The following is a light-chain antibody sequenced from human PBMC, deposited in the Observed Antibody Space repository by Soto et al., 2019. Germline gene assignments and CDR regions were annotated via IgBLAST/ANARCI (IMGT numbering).Light chain of an antibody. V-gene: IGLV2-14*01. CDR2: EVT. J-gene: IGLJ2*01. Sequence: QSALTQPASVSGSPGQSITISCTGTNNDVGAYPYVSWYQQHPGTAPKLIIYEVTNRPSGISDRFSGSKSGNTASLTISGLQAEDESYYYCSSFATSGTTVIFGGGTKLTVL. CDR1: NNDVGAYPY. CDR3: SSFATSGTTVI.